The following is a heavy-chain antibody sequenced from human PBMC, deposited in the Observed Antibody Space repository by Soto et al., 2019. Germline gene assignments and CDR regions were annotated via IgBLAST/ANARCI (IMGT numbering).Heavy chain of an antibody. J-gene: IGHJ4*02. V-gene: IGHV4-34*01. D-gene: IGHD6-13*01. CDR2: INHSGST. Sequence: QVQLQQWGAGLLKPSETLSLTCAVYGGSFSGYYWSWIRQPPGKGLEWIGEINHSGSTNYNPSLKSRVTISLDTSNNQFSLKLSSVTAADTAVYYWARPAIAAAVSAFDYWGQGTLVTVSS. CDR3: ARPAIAAAVSAFDY. CDR1: GGSFSGYY.